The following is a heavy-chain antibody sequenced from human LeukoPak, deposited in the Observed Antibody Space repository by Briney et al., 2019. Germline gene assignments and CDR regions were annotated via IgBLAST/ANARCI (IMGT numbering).Heavy chain of an antibody. CDR1: GFTFSDYG. Sequence: PGGSLRLSCAAAGFTFSDYGMNWVRQAPGKGLEWVSGISGSGISTYYADSVKGRFTISRDNSKNTLYLQMNSLRAEDTAVYYCARDGGIVGATGYYYYMDVWGKGTTVTVSS. CDR2: ISGSGIST. D-gene: IGHD1-26*01. J-gene: IGHJ6*03. V-gene: IGHV3-23*01. CDR3: ARDGGIVGATGYYYYMDV.